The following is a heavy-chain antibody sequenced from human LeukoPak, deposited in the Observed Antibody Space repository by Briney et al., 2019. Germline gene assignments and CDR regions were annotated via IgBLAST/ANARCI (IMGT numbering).Heavy chain of an antibody. J-gene: IGHJ4*02. V-gene: IGHV5-10-1*01. D-gene: IGHD3-22*01. CDR2: IDPSDSYT. Sequence: GESLRISCKASGYGFTNYWISWVRQMPGKGLEWMGRIDPSDSYTNYSPSFQGHVTISADKSVNTAYLQWSSLRASDTAMYYCARLPMTLNYFDYCGQGTLVTVSS. CDR1: GYGFTNYW. CDR3: ARLPMTLNYFDY.